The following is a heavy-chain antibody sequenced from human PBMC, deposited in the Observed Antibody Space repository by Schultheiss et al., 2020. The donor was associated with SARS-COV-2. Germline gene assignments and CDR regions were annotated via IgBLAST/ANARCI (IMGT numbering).Heavy chain of an antibody. D-gene: IGHD3-22*01. CDR1: GFTFSRYW. CDR2: VKSEADGGTT. V-gene: IGHV3-15*01. Sequence: GGSLRLSCAASGFTFSRYWMTWVRQAAGKGLEWVGRVKSEADGGTTLHAALVKGRFTILRDDSKNTLYLQMNSLRPDDTAVYYCARDATIVVVNLYVDLWGQGTLVTVSS. J-gene: IGHJ5*02. CDR3: ARDATIVVVNLYVDL.